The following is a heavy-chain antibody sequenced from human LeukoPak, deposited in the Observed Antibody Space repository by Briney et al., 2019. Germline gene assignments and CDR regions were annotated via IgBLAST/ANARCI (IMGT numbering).Heavy chain of an antibody. CDR3: ARSSTRLPDY. Sequence: PSETLSLTCTVSGGSISSYYWSWIRQPPGKGLEWIGYIYYSGSTNYNPSLKSRVTISVDTSKNQFSLKLSSVTAADTAVYYCARSSTRLPDYWGQGTLVTVSS. J-gene: IGHJ4*02. CDR2: IYYSGST. D-gene: IGHD3-3*02. V-gene: IGHV4-59*12. CDR1: GGSISSYY.